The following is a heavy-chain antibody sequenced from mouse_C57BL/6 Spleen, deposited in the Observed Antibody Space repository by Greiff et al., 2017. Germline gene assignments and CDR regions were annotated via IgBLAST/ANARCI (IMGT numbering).Heavy chain of an antibody. D-gene: IGHD2-3*01. CDR1: GYTFTDYY. V-gene: IGHV1-19*01. J-gene: IGHJ2*01. CDR2: INPYNGGT. Sequence: VQLQQSGPVLVKPGASVKMSCKASGYTFTDYYMNWVKQSHGKSLEWIGVINPYNGGTSYNQKFKGKATLTVDKSSSTAYMELNSLTSEEAAVYYCARGSYDGSDYWGQGTTLTVAS. CDR3: ARGSYDGSDY.